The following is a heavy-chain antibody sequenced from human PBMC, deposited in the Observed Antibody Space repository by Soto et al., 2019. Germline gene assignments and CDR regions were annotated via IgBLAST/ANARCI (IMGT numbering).Heavy chain of an antibody. CDR3: ARDRDLAVPAAVIYFDS. CDR2: IKRDGSEK. J-gene: IGHJ4*02. D-gene: IGHD2-2*01. CDR1: GFSISDYW. V-gene: IGHV3-7*01. Sequence: GGSLRLSCAASGFSISDYWMSWVRQAPGKGLEWVANIKRDGSEKYYVDSVKDRFTISRDNAKNSLYLQMNSLRADDTAVYYCARDRDLAVPAAVIYFDSWGQGTLVTVSS.